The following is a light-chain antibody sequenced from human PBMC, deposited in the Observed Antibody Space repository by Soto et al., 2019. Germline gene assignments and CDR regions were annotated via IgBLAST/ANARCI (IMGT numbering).Light chain of an antibody. V-gene: IGLV3-21*02. CDR1: NIGSTS. J-gene: IGLJ3*02. Sequence: SSELTQPPSVSVAPGQTARITCGGDNIGSTSVHWYQQKPGQAPVLVVYDDTDRPSGIPERFSGSNSGNTATLTISRVEGGDEAGYYCQVWDSSNDHWVFGGGTKLTVL. CDR3: QVWDSSNDHWV. CDR2: DDT.